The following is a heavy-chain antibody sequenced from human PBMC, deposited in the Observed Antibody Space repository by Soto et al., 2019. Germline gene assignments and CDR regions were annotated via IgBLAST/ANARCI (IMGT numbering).Heavy chain of an antibody. Sequence: SETLSLTCTVSGGSISSGGYYWSWIRQHPGKGLEWIGYIYYSGSTYYNPSLKSRVTISVDTSKNQFSLKLSSVTAADTAVYYCARSNWNYGGYYFDYWGQETLVTVSS. CDR3: ARSNWNYGGYYFDY. CDR1: GGSISSGGYY. CDR2: IYYSGST. D-gene: IGHD1-7*01. J-gene: IGHJ4*02. V-gene: IGHV4-31*03.